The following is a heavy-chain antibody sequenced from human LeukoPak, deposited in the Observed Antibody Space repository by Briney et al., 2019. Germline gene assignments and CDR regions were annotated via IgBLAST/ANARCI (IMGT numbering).Heavy chain of an antibody. CDR3: AKRPVDILTGYYWSRGGYYFDY. CDR1: GFTFSSYG. V-gene: IGHV3-23*01. Sequence: PGGSLRLSCAASGFTFSSYGMSWVRQAPGKGLEWVSAISGSGGSTYYADSVKGRFTISRDNSKNTLYLQMNSLRAEDTAVYYCAKRPVDILTGYYWSRGGYYFDYWGQGTLVTVSS. D-gene: IGHD3-9*01. CDR2: ISGSGGST. J-gene: IGHJ4*02.